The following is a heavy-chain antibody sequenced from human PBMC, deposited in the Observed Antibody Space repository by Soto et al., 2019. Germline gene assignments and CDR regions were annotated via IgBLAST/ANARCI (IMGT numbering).Heavy chain of an antibody. CDR2: INPSGGST. V-gene: IGHV1-46*01. D-gene: IGHD1-20*01. CDR1: GYTFTSYY. CDR3: ARVALSGILLGGVDS. Sequence: ASVKVSCKASGYTFTSYYMHWVRQAPGQGLEWMGIINPSGGSTSYAQKFQGRVTMTRDTSTSTVYMELSSLRSQDTAVYYCARVALSGILLGGVDSWGQGTLVTVSS. J-gene: IGHJ4*02.